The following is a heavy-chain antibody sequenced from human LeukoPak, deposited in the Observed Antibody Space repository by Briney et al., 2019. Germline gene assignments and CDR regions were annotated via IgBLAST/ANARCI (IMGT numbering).Heavy chain of an antibody. V-gene: IGHV4-34*01. CDR2: INHSGST. D-gene: IGHD6-19*01. Sequence: SETLSLTCAVYGGSFSGYYWSWIRQPPGKGLEWIGEINHSGSTNYNPSLKSRVTISVDTSKNQFSLKLSSVTAADTAVYYCARGNIAVALFDYWGQGTLDTVSS. CDR1: GGSFSGYY. J-gene: IGHJ4*02. CDR3: ARGNIAVALFDY.